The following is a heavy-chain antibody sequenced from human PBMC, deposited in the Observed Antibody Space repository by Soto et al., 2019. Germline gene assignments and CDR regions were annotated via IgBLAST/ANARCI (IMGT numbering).Heavy chain of an antibody. V-gene: IGHV3-30-3*01. CDR1: GFTFSSYA. Sequence: GGSLRLSCAASGFTFSSYAMHWVRQAPGKGLEWVAVITYDGSNKYYADSVKGRFTISRDNSKNTLYLQMNSLRAEDTAVYYCARPLWRNDYNWGYFDLWGRGTLVTVSS. D-gene: IGHD4-4*01. CDR2: ITYDGSNK. J-gene: IGHJ2*01. CDR3: ARPLWRNDYNWGYFDL.